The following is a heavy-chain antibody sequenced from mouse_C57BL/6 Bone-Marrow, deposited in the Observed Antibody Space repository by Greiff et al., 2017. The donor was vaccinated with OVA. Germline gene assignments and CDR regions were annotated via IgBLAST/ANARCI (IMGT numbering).Heavy chain of an antibody. J-gene: IGHJ2*01. CDR3: ARSLYDYDY. V-gene: IGHV1-81*01. D-gene: IGHD2-4*01. Sequence: VKLQESGAELARPGASVKLSCKASGYTFTSYGISWVKQRPGQGLEWIGEIYPRSGNTYYNEKFKGKATLTADKSSSTAYMELRSLTSEDSAVYFCARSLYDYDYWGQGTTLTVSS. CDR1: GYTFTSYG. CDR2: IYPRSGNT.